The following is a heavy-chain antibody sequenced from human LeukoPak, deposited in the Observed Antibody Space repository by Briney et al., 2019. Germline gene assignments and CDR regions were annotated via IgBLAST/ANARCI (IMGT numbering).Heavy chain of an antibody. CDR1: GGSISSSNW. D-gene: IGHD3-22*01. CDR3: ARENRYYDSSGYQYYFDY. Sequence: PSETLSLTCAVSGGSISSSNWWSWVRQPPGKGLEWIGEIYHSGSTNYNPSLKSRVTISVDKSKNQFSLKLSSVTAADTAVYYCARENRYYDSSGYQYYFDYWGQGTLVTVSS. CDR2: IYHSGST. V-gene: IGHV4-4*02. J-gene: IGHJ4*02.